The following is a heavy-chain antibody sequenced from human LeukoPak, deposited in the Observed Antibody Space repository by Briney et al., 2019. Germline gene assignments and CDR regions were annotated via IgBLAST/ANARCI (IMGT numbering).Heavy chain of an antibody. CDR1: GFTFSSYW. CDR3: AKRVVVPAANWFDP. CDR2: IKQDGSEK. Sequence: GGPLRLSCAASGFTFSSYWMSWVRQAPGKGLEWVANIKQDGSEKYYVDSVKGRFTISRDNAKNSLYLQMNSLRAEDTAVYYCAKRVVVPAANWFDPWGQGTLVTVSS. J-gene: IGHJ5*02. D-gene: IGHD2-2*01. V-gene: IGHV3-7*01.